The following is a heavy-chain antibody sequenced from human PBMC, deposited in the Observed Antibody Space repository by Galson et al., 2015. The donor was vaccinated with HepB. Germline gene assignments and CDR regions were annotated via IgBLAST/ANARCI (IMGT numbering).Heavy chain of an antibody. CDR2: IIPILGIA. J-gene: IGHJ6*02. D-gene: IGHD3-10*01. CDR1: GGTFSSYT. CDR3: ARDRAPFGELLSPYYGMDV. V-gene: IGHV1-69*04. Sequence: QSGAEVKKPGASVKVSCKASGGTFSSYTISWVRQAPGQGLEWMGRIIPILGIANYAQKFQGRVTITADKSTSTAYMELSSLRSEDTAVYYCARDRAPFGELLSPYYGMDVWGQGTTVTVSS.